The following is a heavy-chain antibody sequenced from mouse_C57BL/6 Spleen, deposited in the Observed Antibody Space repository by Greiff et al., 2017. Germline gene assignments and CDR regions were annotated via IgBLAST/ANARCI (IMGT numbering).Heavy chain of an antibody. D-gene: IGHD1-1*01. CDR3: ARGTTPGYFDV. CDR2: ISYSGST. CDR1: GYSITSGYD. J-gene: IGHJ1*03. Sequence: EVHLVESGPGMVKPSQSLSLTCTVTGYSITSGYDWHWIRHFPGNKLEWMGYISYSGSTNYNPSLKSRISITHDTSKNHFFLKLNSVTTEDTATYYCARGTTPGYFDVWGTGTTVTVSS. V-gene: IGHV3-1*01.